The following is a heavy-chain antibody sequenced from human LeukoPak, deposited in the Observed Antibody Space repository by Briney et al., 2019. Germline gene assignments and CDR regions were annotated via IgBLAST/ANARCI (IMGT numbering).Heavy chain of an antibody. D-gene: IGHD4/OR15-4a*01. J-gene: IGHJ6*03. CDR2: IRNEGSNE. V-gene: IGHV3-30*02. CDR1: GFTFSTSG. Sequence: GGSLRLSCAASGFTFSTSGMHWVRQAPGKGLEWVALIRNEGSNEYADSVKGRFTISRDNSKNTLYLQMNSLRAEDTAVYHCAKDQGANYYYYMDVWGKGATVPVSS. CDR3: AKDQGANYYYYMDV.